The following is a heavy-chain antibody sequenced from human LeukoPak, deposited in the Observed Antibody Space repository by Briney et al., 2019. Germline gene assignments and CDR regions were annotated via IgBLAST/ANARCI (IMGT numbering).Heavy chain of an antibody. CDR2: ISSSSSYI. J-gene: IGHJ6*02. Sequence: PGGSLRLSCAASGFTFSSYNMNWVRQAPGKGLEWVSSISSSSSYIYYADSVKGRFTISRDNAKNSLYLQMNSLRAEDTAVYYCARDRPSVAGTLYYGMDVWGQGTTVTVSS. D-gene: IGHD6-19*01. CDR3: ARDRPSVAGTLYYGMDV. V-gene: IGHV3-21*01. CDR1: GFTFSSYN.